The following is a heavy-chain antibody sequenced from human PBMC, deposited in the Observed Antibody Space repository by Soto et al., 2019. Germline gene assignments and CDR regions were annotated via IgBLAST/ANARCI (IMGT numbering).Heavy chain of an antibody. D-gene: IGHD6-19*01. J-gene: IGHJ4*02. Sequence: ASVKVSCKASGYIFSSYGISWVRQAPGQGLEWMGGIIPIFGTANYAQKFQGRVTITADESTSTAYMELSSLRSEDTAVYYCARDSRGWPLMGRRFDYWGQGTLGTVSS. V-gene: IGHV1-69*13. CDR3: ARDSRGWPLMGRRFDY. CDR2: IIPIFGTA. CDR1: GYIFSSYG.